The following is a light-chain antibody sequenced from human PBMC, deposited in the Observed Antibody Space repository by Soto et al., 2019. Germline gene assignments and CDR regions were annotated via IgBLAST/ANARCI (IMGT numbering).Light chain of an antibody. J-gene: IGKJ1*01. CDR2: GAS. Sequence: EIVLTQSPGTLSLSPGERATLSCRASQSVSSNYLAWYQQKSGQAPRLLIYGASSRATGIPDRFSGSESGTDFTLTISTLEPEDFAVYFCQQYGSSPWTFGQGTKVEIK. V-gene: IGKV3-20*01. CDR3: QQYGSSPWT. CDR1: QSVSSNY.